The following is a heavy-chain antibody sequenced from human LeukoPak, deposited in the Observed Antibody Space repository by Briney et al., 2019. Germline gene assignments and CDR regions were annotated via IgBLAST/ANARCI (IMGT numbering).Heavy chain of an antibody. CDR1: GFTFSSYD. J-gene: IGHJ4*02. CDR3: ARGLIAAHLCFDY. V-gene: IGHV3-48*03. CDR2: ISSNGSTI. D-gene: IGHD6-6*01. Sequence: PGGSLRLSCTASGFTFSSYDMNWVRQAPGQGLEWVSYISSNGSTIYYADSVKGRFTISRDNAKNSLYLQMNSLRAEDTAVYYCARGLIAAHLCFDYWGQGTLVTVSS.